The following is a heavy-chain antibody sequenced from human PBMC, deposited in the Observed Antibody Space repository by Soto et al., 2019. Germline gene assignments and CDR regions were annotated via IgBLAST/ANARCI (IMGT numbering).Heavy chain of an antibody. D-gene: IGHD2-8*01. V-gene: IGHV3-30-3*01. CDR1: GFTFSSYA. Sequence: GGSLSLSCAASGFTFSSYAMHWVRQAPGKGLEWVAVISYDGSNKYYADSVKGRFTISRDNSKNTLYLQMNSLRAEDTAVYYCASSLGYCTNGVCYTFDCWSQGTLVTVSS. J-gene: IGHJ4*02. CDR3: ASSLGYCTNGVCYTFDC. CDR2: ISYDGSNK.